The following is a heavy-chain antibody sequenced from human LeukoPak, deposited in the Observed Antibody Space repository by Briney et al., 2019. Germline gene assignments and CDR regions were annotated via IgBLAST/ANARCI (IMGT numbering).Heavy chain of an antibody. CDR1: GYTFTSYD. D-gene: IGHD6-13*01. CDR3: AITSYSSSWHEPLDY. CDR2: MNPNSGNT. V-gene: IGHV1-8*01. J-gene: IGHJ4*02. Sequence: ASVKVSCKASGYTFTSYDINWVRQATGQGLGWMGWMNPNSGNTGYAQKFQGRVTMTRNTSISTAYMELSSLRSEDTAVYYCAITSYSSSWHEPLDYWGQGTLVTVSS.